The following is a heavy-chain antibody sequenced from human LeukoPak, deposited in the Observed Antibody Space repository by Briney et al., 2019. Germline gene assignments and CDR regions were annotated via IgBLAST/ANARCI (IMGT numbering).Heavy chain of an antibody. CDR3: ARGGGLDV. CDR1: GFTFSSYA. J-gene: IGHJ6*02. Sequence: GGSLRLSCAASGFTFSSYAMHWVRQAPGKGLEWVAVILYDGSNKYYADSVKGRFTISRDNSKNTLYLQMSNLRAEDTAVYFCARGGGLDVWGQGATVTVSS. D-gene: IGHD3-16*01. CDR2: ILYDGSNK. V-gene: IGHV3-30-3*01.